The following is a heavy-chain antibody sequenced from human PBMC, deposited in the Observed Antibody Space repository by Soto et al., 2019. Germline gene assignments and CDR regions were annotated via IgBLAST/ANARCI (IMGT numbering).Heavy chain of an antibody. CDR2: IYYNGRT. CDR1: GVAISSSSYW. J-gene: IGHJ5*02. Sequence: SETLSLTCSVSGVAISSSSYWWGWVRQSAGKGLEWIGSIYYNGRTHYNPSLQSRATISVDTSKRQFSLSLTSVTDADTAVYFCARLPVIRGLTDYFPFDPWGQGVLVTVSS. CDR3: ARLPVIRGLTDYFPFDP. V-gene: IGHV4-39*01. D-gene: IGHD3-10*01.